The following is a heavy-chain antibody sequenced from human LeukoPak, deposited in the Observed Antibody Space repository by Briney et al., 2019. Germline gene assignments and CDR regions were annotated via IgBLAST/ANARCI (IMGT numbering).Heavy chain of an antibody. D-gene: IGHD3-22*01. Sequence: GGSLRLSCAASGFTFSSYWVHWVRQAPGKGLVWVSRINSDGSSTSYADSVKGRFTISRDNAKNTLYLQMNSLRAEDTAVYYCARGSMIVGSFDIWGQGTMVTVSS. CDR3: ARGSMIVGSFDI. J-gene: IGHJ3*02. CDR2: INSDGSST. V-gene: IGHV3-74*01. CDR1: GFTFSSYW.